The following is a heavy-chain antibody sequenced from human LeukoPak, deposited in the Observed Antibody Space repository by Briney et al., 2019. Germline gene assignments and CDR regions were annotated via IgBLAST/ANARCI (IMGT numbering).Heavy chain of an antibody. CDR3: ARHWSYDYYFDY. CDR2: ISSSGNTI. D-gene: IGHD5-12*01. V-gene: IGHV3-11*01. J-gene: IGHJ4*02. Sequence: GGSLRLSCAASGFTFSDYYMSWIRPAPGKGLEWVSYISSSGNTIYYADSAKGRFTISRDNAKNSLYLQMNSLRAEDTAVYYCARHWSYDYYFDYWGQGILVTVSS. CDR1: GFTFSDYY.